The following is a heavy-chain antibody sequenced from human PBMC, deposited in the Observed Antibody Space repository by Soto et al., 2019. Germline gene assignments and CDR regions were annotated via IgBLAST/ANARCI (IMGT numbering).Heavy chain of an antibody. D-gene: IGHD6-13*01. CDR2: INPNSGGT. Sequence: QVQLVQSGAEVKKPGASVKVSCKASGYTFTGYYMHWVRQAPGQGLEWMGWINPNSGGTNYAQKFQGWVTMTRDTSISTAYMELSRLRSDDTAVYYCARDRRAAGYYYYYYGMDVWGQGTTVTVSS. V-gene: IGHV1-2*04. CDR3: ARDRRAAGYYYYYYGMDV. J-gene: IGHJ6*02. CDR1: GYTFTGYY.